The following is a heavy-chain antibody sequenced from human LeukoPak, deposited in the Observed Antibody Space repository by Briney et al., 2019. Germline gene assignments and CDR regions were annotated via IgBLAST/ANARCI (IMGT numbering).Heavy chain of an antibody. CDR1: GFIFSNYA. D-gene: IGHD3-16*01. CDR3: VGHSDY. J-gene: IGHJ4*02. V-gene: IGHV3-23*01. Sequence: GGSLRLSCAPSGFIFSNYAMSWVRQAPGKGLEWVAAIGGSGDHTFYADSVKGRFTISRDNSKNTLYLQMNSLRAEDTAVYYCVGHSDYWGQGTLVTVSS. CDR2: IGGSGDHT.